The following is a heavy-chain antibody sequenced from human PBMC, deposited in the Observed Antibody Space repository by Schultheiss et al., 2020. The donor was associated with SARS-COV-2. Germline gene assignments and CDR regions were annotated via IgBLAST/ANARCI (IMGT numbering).Heavy chain of an antibody. D-gene: IGHD6-6*01. CDR3: ARDIAARRFDY. Sequence: GGSLRLSCAVSGFTFSSYGMHWVRQGPGKGLEWVAVISHDGSSKFYADSVKGRFTISRDKSKNTLYLQINSLRAEDTAVYYCARDIAARRFDYWGQGTLVTVSS. J-gene: IGHJ4*02. CDR2: ISHDGSSK. V-gene: IGHV3-30*03. CDR1: GFTFSSYG.